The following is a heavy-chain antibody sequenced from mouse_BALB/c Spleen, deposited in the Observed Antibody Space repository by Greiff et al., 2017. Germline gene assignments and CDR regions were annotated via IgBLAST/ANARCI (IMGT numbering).Heavy chain of an antibody. CDR1: GFNIKDTY. CDR3: ALSYDYDGGCAY. D-gene: IGHD2-4*01. J-gene: IGHJ3*01. Sequence: VQLQQSGAELVKPGASVKLSCTASGFNIKDTYMHWVKQRPEQGLEWIGRIDPANGNTKYDPKFQGKATITADTSSNTAYLQLSSLTSEDTAVYYCALSYDYDGGCAYWGQKGLGTVSA. CDR2: IDPANGNT. V-gene: IGHV14-3*02.